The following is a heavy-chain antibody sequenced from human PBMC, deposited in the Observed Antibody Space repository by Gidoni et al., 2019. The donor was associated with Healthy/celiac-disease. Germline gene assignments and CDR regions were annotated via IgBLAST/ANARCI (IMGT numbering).Heavy chain of an antibody. CDR1: GFTLSRQR. V-gene: IGHV3-23*01. CDR3: AKDPSIAVAGPFFGYYGMDV. D-gene: IGHD6-19*01. J-gene: IGHJ6*02. Sequence: EVQLLALGGGLVQPGGSLRLPCAPPGFTLSRQRMIWVRQAPGTGLEWVSAISGSGGSTYYADSVKGRFTISRDNSKNTLYLQMNSLRAEDTAVYYCAKDPSIAVAGPFFGYYGMDVWGQGTTVTVSS. CDR2: ISGSGGST.